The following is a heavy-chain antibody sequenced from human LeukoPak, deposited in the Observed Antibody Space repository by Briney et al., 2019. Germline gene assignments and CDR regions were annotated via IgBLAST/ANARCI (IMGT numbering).Heavy chain of an antibody. J-gene: IGHJ4*02. CDR2: ISSSSSYI. D-gene: IGHD5-18*01. CDR1: RFTFSDSS. V-gene: IGHV3-21*01. CDR3: ARGAGYSYGNFDY. Sequence: GGSLRLSCAASRFTFSDSSMNWVRQAPGKGLEWVSSISSSSSYIYYADSVKGRFTISRDNAKNSLYLQMNSLRAEDTAVYYCARGAGYSYGNFDYWGQGTLVTVSS.